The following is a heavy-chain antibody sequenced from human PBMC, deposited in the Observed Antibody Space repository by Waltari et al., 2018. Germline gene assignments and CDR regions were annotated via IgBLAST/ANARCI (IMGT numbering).Heavy chain of an antibody. V-gene: IGHV4-31*03. CDR2: IDDRGST. J-gene: IGHJ5*02. D-gene: IGHD3-10*01. CDR1: GGSISRGGYY. Sequence: QVQLQESGPGLVKPSQTLSLTCTVSGGSISRGGYYWSWIRQHPGKGLEWIGYIDDRGSTYYNPALKSRGTISVDTSKNQFSLKLSSVTAADTAVYYCARGGQRITMVRGTLDPWGQGTLVTVSS. CDR3: ARGGQRITMVRGTLDP.